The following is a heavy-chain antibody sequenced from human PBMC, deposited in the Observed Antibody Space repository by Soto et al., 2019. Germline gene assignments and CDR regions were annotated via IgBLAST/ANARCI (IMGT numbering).Heavy chain of an antibody. D-gene: IGHD6-19*01. V-gene: IGHV2-5*02. CDR1: GFSLSTSGVG. J-gene: IGHJ5*02. CDR2: IYWDDDK. Sequence: QITLKESGPTLVKPTQTLTLTCTFSGFSLSTSGVGVGWIRQPPGKALEWLALIYWDDDKRYSPSLKSRLSITEDTSRNQVVLTMTIMDPVDTATYCGAHDSVGWYGFDPWGQGALVTVSS. CDR3: AHDSVGWYGFDP.